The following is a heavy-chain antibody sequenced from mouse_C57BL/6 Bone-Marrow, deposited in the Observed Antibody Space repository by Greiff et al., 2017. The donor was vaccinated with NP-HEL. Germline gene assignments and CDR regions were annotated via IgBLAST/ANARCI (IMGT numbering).Heavy chain of an antibody. V-gene: IGHV14-1*01. J-gene: IGHJ3*01. CDR2: IDPEDGDT. CDR1: GFNFKDYY. Sequence: VQLKESGAELVRPGASVKLSCTASGFNFKDYYMHWVKQRPEQGLEWIGRIDPEDGDTEYAPKFKGKATMTADTSSNTAYLQLSSLTSEDTAVYYCTNGYDGAWFAYWGQGTLVTVSA. CDR3: TNGYDGAWFAY. D-gene: IGHD2-2*01.